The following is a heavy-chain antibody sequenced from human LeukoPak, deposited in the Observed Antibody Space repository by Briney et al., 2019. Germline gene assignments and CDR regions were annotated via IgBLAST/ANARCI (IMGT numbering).Heavy chain of an antibody. D-gene: IGHD3-10*01. CDR3: ARGITMVRGVTRGNWFDP. J-gene: IGHJ5*02. CDR1: GGSFSGYY. CDR2: INHSGST. V-gene: IGHV4-34*01. Sequence: SETLSLTCAVYGGSFSGYYWSWIRQPPGKGLEWIGEINHSGSTNYNPSLKSRVTISVDTSKNQFSLKLSSVTAADTAVYYCARGITMVRGVTRGNWFDPWGQGTLVTVSS.